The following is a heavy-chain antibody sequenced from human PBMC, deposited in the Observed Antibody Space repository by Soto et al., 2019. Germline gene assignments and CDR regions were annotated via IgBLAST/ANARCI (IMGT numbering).Heavy chain of an antibody. CDR3: ARGALKWLDP. V-gene: IGHV4-59*01. J-gene: IGHJ5*02. CDR1: GGSISNSY. CDR2: IYYTGTT. Sequence: SETLSLTCTVSGGSISNSYWTWIRQPPGKGLEWIGYIYYTGTTSYNPSLKSRVTISVDTSKNQFSLRLKSVTAADTALYYCARGALKWLDPWGQGTLVTVSS.